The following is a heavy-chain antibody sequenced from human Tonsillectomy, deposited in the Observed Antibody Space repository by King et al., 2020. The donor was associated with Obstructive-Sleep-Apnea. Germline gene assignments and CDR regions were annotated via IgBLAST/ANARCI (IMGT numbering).Heavy chain of an antibody. D-gene: IGHD3-22*01. CDR2: IRYDGSNK. Sequence: VQLVESGGGVVQPGGSLRLSCAASGFTFSSYGIHWVRQAPGKGLEWVAFIRYDGSNKYYADSVKGRFTISRDNSKNTLYLQMNSLRAEDTAVYYCAKEGADSSNYYLYYFDYWGQGTLVTVSS. V-gene: IGHV3-30*02. CDR3: AKEGADSSNYYLYYFDY. J-gene: IGHJ4*02. CDR1: GFTFSSYG.